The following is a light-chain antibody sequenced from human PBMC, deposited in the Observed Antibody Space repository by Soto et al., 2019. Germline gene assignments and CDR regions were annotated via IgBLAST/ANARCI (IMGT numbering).Light chain of an antibody. CDR3: QQSGSSPLT. Sequence: EIVLTQSPGTLSLSPGERATLSCRASQSVSSSYLAWYHQKPGQSPRLLIYGSSTRAPGIPDRFSGSGSGTDFTLTISRMETEDFEVYYCQQSGSSPLTFGGGTKVEIK. J-gene: IGKJ4*01. V-gene: IGKV3-20*01. CDR2: GSS. CDR1: QSVSSSY.